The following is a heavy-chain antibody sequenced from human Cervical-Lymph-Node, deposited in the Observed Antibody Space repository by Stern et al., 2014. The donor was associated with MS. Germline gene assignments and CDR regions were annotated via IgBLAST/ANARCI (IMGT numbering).Heavy chain of an antibody. CDR2: ITNVGST. CDR1: GFTVSTAY. Sequence: EVQLVESGGGVIQPGGSLRLSCTASGFTVSTAYMTWVRQAPGKGLEWVTLITNVGSTFYTDSVKGRFTISIDDSKNTVYLHMTSLRAEDTAMYYCARDTSSPERSDWWGQGTLVTVSS. J-gene: IGHJ4*02. D-gene: IGHD1-1*01. CDR3: ARDTSSPERSDW. V-gene: IGHV3-53*01.